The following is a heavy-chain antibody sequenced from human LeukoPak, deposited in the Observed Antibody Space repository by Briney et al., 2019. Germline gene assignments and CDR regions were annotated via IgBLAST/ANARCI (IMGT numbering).Heavy chain of an antibody. CDR1: GFTFSGYW. D-gene: IGHD2-21*02. J-gene: IGHJ4*02. V-gene: IGHV3-74*01. CDR3: ARGQSYCGADCYSD. Sequence: SGGSLRLSCVASGFTFSGYWMHWVRQAPGKGLVWVSRIKSDGSSTSYAGSVKGRFTISRDNSKNTLYLQMNSLRADDTAIYYCARGQSYCGADCYSDWGQGTLVTVSS. CDR2: IKSDGSST.